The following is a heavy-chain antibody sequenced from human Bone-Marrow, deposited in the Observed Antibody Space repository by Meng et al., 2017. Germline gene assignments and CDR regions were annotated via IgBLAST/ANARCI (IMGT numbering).Heavy chain of an antibody. D-gene: IGHD3-22*01. CDR2: ISSSGSTI. CDR1: GFTFSSYA. CDR3: ARDQGDYYDSSGYYYGDDAFDI. J-gene: IGHJ3*02. Sequence: GGSLRLSCAASGFTFSSYAMSWIRQAPGKGLEWVSYISSSGSTIYYADSVKGRFTISRDNAKNSLYLQMNSLRAEDTAVYYCARDQGDYYDSSGYYYGDDAFDIWGQGTMVTVSS. V-gene: IGHV3-11*04.